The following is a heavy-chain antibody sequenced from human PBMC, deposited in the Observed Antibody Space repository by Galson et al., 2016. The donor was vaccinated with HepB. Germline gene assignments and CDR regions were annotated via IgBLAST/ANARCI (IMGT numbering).Heavy chain of an antibody. CDR1: GYSFTAYG. D-gene: IGHD3-9*01. J-gene: IGHJ4*02. V-gene: IGHV1-18*01. CDR3: TRSGAPGDILTVYSIPPFDH. CDR2: MSTYKGNT. Sequence: SVKVSCKVSGYSFTAYGISWVRQAPGQGLEWMGRMSTYKGNTDYVEKFQGRLTLTTDTSTSTAYMDLSSLSSDDTAVYYSTRSGAPGDILTVYSIPPFDHWGQGTLVTGSS.